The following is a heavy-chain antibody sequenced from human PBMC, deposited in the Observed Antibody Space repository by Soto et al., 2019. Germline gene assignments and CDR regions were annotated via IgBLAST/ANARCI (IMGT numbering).Heavy chain of an antibody. J-gene: IGHJ6*02. CDR3: ARDGGRYYAMDV. CDR2: IYYSGST. Sequence: ASETLSLTCTVSGDSISSYYWSWIRQSPGKGLEWIGNIYYSGSTSYNPSLKSRLTVSVDTSKNQFSLKLSSVTAADTAVYYCARDGGRYYAMDVWGQGTTVTVSS. V-gene: IGHV4-59*01. CDR1: GDSISSYY. D-gene: IGHD3-3*01.